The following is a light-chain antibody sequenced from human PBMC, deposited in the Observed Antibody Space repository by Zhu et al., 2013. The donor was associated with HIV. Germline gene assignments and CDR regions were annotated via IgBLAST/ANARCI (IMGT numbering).Light chain of an antibody. Sequence: EIVMTQSPATLSVSPGERVTLSCRASQSVSSNLAWYQQKPGQAPRLLIYGASTRATGIPGRFSGSGSGTEFTLTISSLQSEDFAVYYCQQYNNWPITFGQGTRLEIK. V-gene: IGKV3-15*01. CDR2: GAS. CDR3: QQYNNWPIT. CDR1: QSVSSN. J-gene: IGKJ5*01.